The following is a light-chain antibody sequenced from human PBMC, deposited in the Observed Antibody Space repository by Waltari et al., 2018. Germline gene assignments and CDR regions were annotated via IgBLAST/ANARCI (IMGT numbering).Light chain of an antibody. Sequence: EIVMTQSPATLSVSLGERATLSCRASQGVGANLAWYQQQPGQAPNPLIYRASTRAAGVPARFSGSGSATEFTLTITGLQAQDFAVYYCQQYEDWPRTFGQGTRVEIK. CDR3: QQYEDWPRT. V-gene: IGKV3-15*01. J-gene: IGKJ1*01. CDR1: QGVGAN. CDR2: RAS.